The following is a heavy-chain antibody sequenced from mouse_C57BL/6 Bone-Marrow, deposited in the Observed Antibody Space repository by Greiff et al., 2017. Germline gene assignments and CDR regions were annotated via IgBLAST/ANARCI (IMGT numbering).Heavy chain of an antibody. D-gene: IGHD2-5*01. CDR3: TREDYYSNSWWYFDV. V-gene: IGHV1-15*01. Sequence: VQLVESGAELVRPGASVTLSCKASGYTFTDYEMHWVKQTPVHGLEWIGAIDPETGGTAYNQKFKGKAILTADKSSSTAYMELRSLTSEDSAVYYCTREDYYSNSWWYFDVGGTGTTVTVTS. CDR2: IDPETGGT. J-gene: IGHJ1*03. CDR1: GYTFTDYE.